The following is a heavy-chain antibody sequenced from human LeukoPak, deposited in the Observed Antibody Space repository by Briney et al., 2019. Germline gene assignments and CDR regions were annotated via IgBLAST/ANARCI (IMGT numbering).Heavy chain of an antibody. D-gene: IGHD3-3*01. Sequence: GESLKISCKGSGYSFTSYWIGWVRQMPGKGLEWMGIIYPGDSDTRYGPSFQGQVTISADKSISTAYLQWSSLKASDTAMYYCARHSGYYDFWSGSSTGGNFDYWGQGTLVTVSS. CDR2: IYPGDSDT. CDR1: GYSFTSYW. CDR3: ARHSGYYDFWSGSSTGGNFDY. V-gene: IGHV5-51*01. J-gene: IGHJ4*02.